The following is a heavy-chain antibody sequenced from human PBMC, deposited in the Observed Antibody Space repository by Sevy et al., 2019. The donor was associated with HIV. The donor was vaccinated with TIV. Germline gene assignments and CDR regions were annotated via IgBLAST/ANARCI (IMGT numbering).Heavy chain of an antibody. Sequence: GGSLRLSCVASGFTFRSFSMHWVRQAPGKGLEWVAAIWYDGRTERYADSVQGRFTTSRDISKKTLYLQMNSLRDEDTASYYGARDAARVIVPTAGFDSWGQGTLVTVSS. CDR1: GFTFRSFS. CDR3: ARDAARVIVPTAGFDS. CDR2: IWYDGRTE. J-gene: IGHJ5*01. V-gene: IGHV3-33*01. D-gene: IGHD1-1*01.